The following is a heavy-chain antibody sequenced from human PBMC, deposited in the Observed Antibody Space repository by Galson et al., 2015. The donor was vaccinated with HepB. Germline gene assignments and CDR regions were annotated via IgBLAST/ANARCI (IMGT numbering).Heavy chain of an antibody. J-gene: IGHJ5*02. CDR2: INPNSGGT. CDR3: ARDKGGYCSSTSCYGANWFDP. V-gene: IGHV1-2*02. CDR1: GYTFTGYY. Sequence: SVKVSCKASGYTFTGYYMHWVRQAPGQGLEWMGWINPNSGGTNYAQKFQGRVTMTRDTSISTAYMELSRLRSDDTAVYYCARDKGGYCSSTSCYGANWFDPWGQGTLVTVSS. D-gene: IGHD2-2*01.